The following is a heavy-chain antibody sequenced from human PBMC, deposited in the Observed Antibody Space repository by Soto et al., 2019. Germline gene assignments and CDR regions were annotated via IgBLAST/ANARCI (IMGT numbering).Heavy chain of an antibody. CDR2: ISYDGSNK. V-gene: IGHV3-30-3*01. CDR3: VKVEYYYDRTAYSAFDY. D-gene: IGHD3-22*01. Sequence: PGGSLRLSCAASGFSFRGYPMHWVRQAPGKGLEWVSVISYDGSNKYYADSVKGLFTISRDNSKNTLYLQMNSLRTEDTAVYYCVKVEYYYDRTAYSAFDYWGGG. CDR1: GFSFRGYP. J-gene: IGHJ4*02.